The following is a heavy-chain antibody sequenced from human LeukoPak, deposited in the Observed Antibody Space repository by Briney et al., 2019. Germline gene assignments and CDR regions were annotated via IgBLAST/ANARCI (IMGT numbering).Heavy chain of an antibody. V-gene: IGHV1-24*01. Sequence: GASVKVSFKVSGYTLTELSMHWVRQAPGKGLEWMGGFDPEDGETIYAQKFQGRVTMTEDTSTDTAYMELSSLRSEDTAVYYCATDGSGGLGVVVAAADYYYGMDVWGKGTTVTVSS. CDR2: FDPEDGET. CDR3: ATDGSGGLGVVVAAADYYYGMDV. D-gene: IGHD2-15*01. J-gene: IGHJ6*04. CDR1: GYTLTELS.